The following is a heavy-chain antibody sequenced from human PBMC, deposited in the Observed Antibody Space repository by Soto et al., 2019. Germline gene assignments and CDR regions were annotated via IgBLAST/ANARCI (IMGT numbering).Heavy chain of an antibody. Sequence: VGSLRLSCSGSGFTVSSFGMHWVRQAPGKGLEHLSTVRSNGIATYYADSVKGRLTFSRDTSKNTLYLQMSSLRTEDTAVYYCVKDMGQAAVGIRYPYGLDVWGRGTTVTVSS. CDR1: GFTVSSFG. J-gene: IGHJ6*01. D-gene: IGHD6-13*01. V-gene: IGHV3-64D*06. CDR3: VKDMGQAAVGIRYPYGLDV. CDR2: VRSNGIAT.